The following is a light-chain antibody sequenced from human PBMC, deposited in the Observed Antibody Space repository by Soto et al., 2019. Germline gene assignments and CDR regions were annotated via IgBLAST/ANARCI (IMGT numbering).Light chain of an antibody. CDR1: QNINNN. CDR2: GAS. V-gene: IGKV3-15*01. Sequence: DIVMTQSPATLSVSLGESATLSCTSSQNINNNLAWYQQRPGQPPRLLIFGASNRATGIPDRFGGSGSGTEFTLTISSLQSEDFAVYYCQQYEDWPPWTFGQGSKVEIK. J-gene: IGKJ1*01. CDR3: QQYEDWPPWT.